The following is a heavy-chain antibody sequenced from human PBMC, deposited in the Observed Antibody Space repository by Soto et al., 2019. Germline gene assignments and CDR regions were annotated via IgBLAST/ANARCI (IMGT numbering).Heavy chain of an antibody. CDR2: IYSGGNT. D-gene: IGHD5-18*01. CDR1: GFSVSSNY. Sequence: EVQLVESGGGLIQPGGSLRLSCAASGFSVSSNYMSWVRQAPGKGLEWVSVIYSGGNTHYADSVKGRFTICRDNAKNTLYLQMNCLRAEDTAVYYCARDSTWIPYYHYGMDVRSQGTTVTVSS. V-gene: IGHV3-53*01. J-gene: IGHJ6*02. CDR3: ARDSTWIPYYHYGMDV.